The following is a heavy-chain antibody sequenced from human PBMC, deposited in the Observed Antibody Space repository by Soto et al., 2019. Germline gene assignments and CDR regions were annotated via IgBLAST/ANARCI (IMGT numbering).Heavy chain of an antibody. CDR1: GYTFTSYD. V-gene: IGHV1-8*01. J-gene: IGHJ6*02. Sequence: ASVKVSCKASGYTFTSYDINWVRQATGQGLEWMGWMNPNSGNTGYAQKFQGRVTMTRNTSISTAYMEPSSLRSEDTAVYYCARGPYDFWSGYYGPLYYYYGMDVWGQGTTVTVSS. D-gene: IGHD3-3*01. CDR2: MNPNSGNT. CDR3: ARGPYDFWSGYYGPLYYYYGMDV.